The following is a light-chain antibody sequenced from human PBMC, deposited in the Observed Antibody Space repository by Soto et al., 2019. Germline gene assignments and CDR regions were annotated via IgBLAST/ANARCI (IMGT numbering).Light chain of an antibody. V-gene: IGKV3-15*01. CDR2: GAS. CDR1: QSVSSN. CDR3: QQRSNWPIT. J-gene: IGKJ5*01. Sequence: EIVMTQSPATLSVSPGERVTLSCRASQSVSSNLAWYQQKPGQAPRLLIYGASTRATGIPARFSGSGSGTEFTLTISSLQSEDFAVYYCQQRSNWPITFGQGTRLEIK.